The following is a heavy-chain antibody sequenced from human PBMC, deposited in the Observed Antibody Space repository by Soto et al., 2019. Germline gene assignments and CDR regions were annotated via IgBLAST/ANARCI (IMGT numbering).Heavy chain of an antibody. Sequence: SETLSLTCAVYGGSFSGYYWSWIRQPPGKGLEWIGEINHSGSTNYNPSLKSRVTISVDTSKNQFSLKLSSVTAADTAVYYCARGLRTVLRFLEWLSHFDYWGQGTLVTVSS. V-gene: IGHV4-34*01. CDR1: GGSFSGYY. CDR3: ARGLRTVLRFLEWLSHFDY. CDR2: INHSGST. J-gene: IGHJ4*02. D-gene: IGHD3-3*01.